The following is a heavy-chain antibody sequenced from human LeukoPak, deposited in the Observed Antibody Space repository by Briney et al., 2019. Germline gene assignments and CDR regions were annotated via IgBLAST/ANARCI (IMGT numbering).Heavy chain of an antibody. D-gene: IGHD1-26*01. CDR1: GGSFSGFY. CDR3: ARIVGATTSRVGEFDY. V-gene: IGHV4-34*01. Sequence: SETLSLTCAVYGGSFSGFYWTWIRQPPGKGLEWIGGINHSGSTNYNPSLKSRVTISVDTSKNQFSLKLSSVTAADTAVYYCARIVGATTSRVGEFDYWGQGTLVTVSS. CDR2: INHSGST. J-gene: IGHJ4*02.